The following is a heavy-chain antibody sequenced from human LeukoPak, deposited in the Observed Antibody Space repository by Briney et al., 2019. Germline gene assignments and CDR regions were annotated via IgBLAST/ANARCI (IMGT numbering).Heavy chain of an antibody. CDR2: INTVGTT. D-gene: IGHD2-21*02. CDR1: GFTVTNNY. Sequence: GGSLRLSCAASGFTVTNNYMGWVRQAPAKGLEGVSVINTVGTTYYAASVRGRLTISRDNSKNTLYLPMNTLRVEDTAVYYCAGSLAYCGGDCRLGDYWGQGTLVTVSS. J-gene: IGHJ4*02. CDR3: AGSLAYCGGDCRLGDY. V-gene: IGHV3-66*01.